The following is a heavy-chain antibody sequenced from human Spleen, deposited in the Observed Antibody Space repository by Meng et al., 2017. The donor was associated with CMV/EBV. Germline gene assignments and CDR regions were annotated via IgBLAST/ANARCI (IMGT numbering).Heavy chain of an antibody. D-gene: IGHD3-3*01. CDR2: IKQDGSEK. V-gene: IGHV3-7*01. CDR3: ARDRPLDDSWSGYYRY. J-gene: IGHJ4*02. CDR1: GFTFSNYW. Sequence: GGSLRLSCTASGFTFSNYWMNWVRQAPGKGLEWVATIKQDGSEKYFMDSVKGRFTISRDNAKNSLFLQMNSLRAGDTAVYYCARDRPLDDSWSGYYRYWGQGILVTVSS.